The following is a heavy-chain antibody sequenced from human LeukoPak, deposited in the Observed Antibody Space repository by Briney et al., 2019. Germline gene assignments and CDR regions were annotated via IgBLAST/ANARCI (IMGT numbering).Heavy chain of an antibody. CDR1: GFTFDDYG. CDR3: ARSEYYYDSSGYYDY. Sequence: PGESLRLSCAASGFTFDDYGMSWVRQAPGKGLEWVSGINWNGGSTGYADSVKGRFTISRDNAKNSLYLQMNSLRAEDTALYYCARSEYYYDSSGYYDYWGQGTLVTVSS. J-gene: IGHJ4*02. D-gene: IGHD3-22*01. CDR2: INWNGGST. V-gene: IGHV3-20*04.